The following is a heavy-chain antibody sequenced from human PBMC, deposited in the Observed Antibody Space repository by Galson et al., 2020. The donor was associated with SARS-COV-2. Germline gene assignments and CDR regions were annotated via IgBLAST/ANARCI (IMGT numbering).Heavy chain of an antibody. CDR3: AGYCSGGSCHHNDAFDI. CDR2: IYHSGST. Sequence: ASETLSLTCAVSGGSISSGGYSWSWIRQPPGKGLEWIGYIYHSGSTYYNPSLKSRVTISVDRSKNQFSLKLSSVTAADTAVYYCAGYCSGGSCHHNDAFDICGQGTMVTVSS. J-gene: IGHJ3*02. D-gene: IGHD2-15*01. V-gene: IGHV4-30-2*01. CDR1: GGSISSGGYS.